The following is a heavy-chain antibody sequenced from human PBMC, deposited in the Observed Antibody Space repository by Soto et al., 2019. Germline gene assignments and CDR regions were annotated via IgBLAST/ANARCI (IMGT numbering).Heavy chain of an antibody. V-gene: IGHV4-31*03. Sequence: QLQESGPGLVKPSQTLSLTCTVSGDSISSGSYYWTWVRQRPGTGLEWMGYIFSSGSTSYNPSLRSRLSMAVDTSKNEFSLKLSSVTAADTAVYYCAREPLIRGVRYYFDYWGRGTLVTVSS. CDR1: GDSISSGSYY. CDR2: IFSSGST. J-gene: IGHJ4*02. CDR3: AREPLIRGVRYYFDY. D-gene: IGHD3-10*01.